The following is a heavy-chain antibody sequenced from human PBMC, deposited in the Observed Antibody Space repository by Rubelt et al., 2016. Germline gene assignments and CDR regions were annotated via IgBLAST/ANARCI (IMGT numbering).Heavy chain of an antibody. V-gene: IGHV1-2*02. J-gene: IGHJ4*02. CDR3: ARGNSGYDYGLDY. D-gene: IGHD5-12*01. CDR1: GYTFTGYY. CDR2: INPNSGGT. Sequence: QVQLVQSGAEVKKPGASVKVSCKASGYTFTGYYMHWVRQAPGQGLEWMGWINPNSGGTNYAQKGEGRVTMTRDTSVSTGYMELSRLTSDDTAVYYCARGNSGYDYGLDYWCQGTLVTVSS.